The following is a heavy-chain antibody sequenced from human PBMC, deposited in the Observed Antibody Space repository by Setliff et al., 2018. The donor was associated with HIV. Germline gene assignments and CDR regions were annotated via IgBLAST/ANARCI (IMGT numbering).Heavy chain of an antibody. J-gene: IGHJ4*02. CDR1: GGSISSSSYY. Sequence: SETLSLTCTVSGGSISSSSYYWGWVRQPPGKGLEWIGSMYHSGSTYYTPSLKSRITISLDTSKNQFSLRMRSVTAADTAVYYCARVFVDTAVLRVLEYYFDSWGRGTLVTVSS. CDR2: MYHSGST. D-gene: IGHD5-18*01. V-gene: IGHV4-39*07. CDR3: ARVFVDTAVLRVLEYYFDS.